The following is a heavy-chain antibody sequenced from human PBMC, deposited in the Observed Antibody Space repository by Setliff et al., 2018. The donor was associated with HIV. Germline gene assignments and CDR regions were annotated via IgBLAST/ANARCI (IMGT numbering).Heavy chain of an antibody. CDR2: ISSSSSYI. V-gene: IGHV3-21*01. J-gene: IGHJ6*03. CDR3: ARVGAATASYYYYYMDV. CDR1: GFTFSSYS. D-gene: IGHD1-26*01. Sequence: LRLSCAASGFTFSSYSMNWVRQAPGKGLEWVSSISSSSSYIYYADSVKGRFTISRDNAKNSLYLQMNSLRAEDTAVYYCARVGAATASYYYYYMDVWGNGTTVTVSS.